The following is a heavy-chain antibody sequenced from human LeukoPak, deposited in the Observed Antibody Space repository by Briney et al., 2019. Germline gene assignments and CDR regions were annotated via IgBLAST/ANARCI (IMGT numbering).Heavy chain of an antibody. CDR1: GYTFTGYY. Sequence: GASVTVSCTASGYTFTGYYMHWVRQAPGQGLEWMGWINPNSGGTNYAQKFQGRVTTTRDTSISTAYMELSRLRSDDTAVYYCARGGSVLRFLEWMRDWFDPWGQGTLVTVSS. CDR3: ARGGSVLRFLEWMRDWFDP. CDR2: INPNSGGT. D-gene: IGHD3-3*01. V-gene: IGHV1-2*02. J-gene: IGHJ5*02.